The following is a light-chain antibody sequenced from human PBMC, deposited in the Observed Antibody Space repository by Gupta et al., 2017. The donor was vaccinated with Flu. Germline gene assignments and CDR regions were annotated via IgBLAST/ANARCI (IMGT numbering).Light chain of an antibody. CDR2: EDD. V-gene: IGLV1-51*02. CDR1: SSNIGGHY. CDR3: GTWDRSLSAGG. Sequence: QSVLTQPPSVSAAPGQWVPISCSGSSSNIGGHYVSWYQQVPGTAPKLLIYEDDKRPSGIPDRFSASKSGTTATLDITGLQTGDEADYYCGTWDRSLSAGGFGGGTKLTVL. J-gene: IGLJ3*02.